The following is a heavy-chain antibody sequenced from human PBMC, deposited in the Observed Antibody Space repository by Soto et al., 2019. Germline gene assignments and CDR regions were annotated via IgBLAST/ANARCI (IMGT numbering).Heavy chain of an antibody. J-gene: IGHJ4*02. CDR2: IYYSGST. D-gene: IGHD6-19*01. CDR3: ARGASSGWPFDY. Sequence: PSETLSVTCIFSVGSISSYYWSWIRQPPGKGLEWIGYIYYSGSTNYNPSLKSRVTISVDTSKNQLSLKLSSVTAADTAVYYCARGASSGWPFDYWGQGTMVTVSS. V-gene: IGHV4-59*01. CDR1: VGSISSYY.